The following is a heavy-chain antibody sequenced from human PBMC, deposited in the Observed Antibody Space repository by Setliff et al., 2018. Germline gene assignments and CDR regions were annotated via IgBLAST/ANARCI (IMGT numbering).Heavy chain of an antibody. Sequence: GGSLRLSCGASGFTFSHFAVTWVRQSPGRGLEWVASIGAGGDYTKYADSVRGRFTISRDNSKNTIYLQMNSLRAEDTAKYYCAKDPNGDFVGAFDSWGRGTLVTVSS. CDR3: AKDPNGDFVGAFDS. D-gene: IGHD2-21*02. CDR2: IGAGGDYT. V-gene: IGHV3-23*01. J-gene: IGHJ5*01. CDR1: GFTFSHFA.